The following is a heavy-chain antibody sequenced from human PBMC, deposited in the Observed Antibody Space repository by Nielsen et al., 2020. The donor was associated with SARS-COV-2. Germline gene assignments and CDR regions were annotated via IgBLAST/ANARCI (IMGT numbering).Heavy chain of an antibody. CDR1: GFTFSSYW. CDR3: AKLGYDSSGYYSSDY. D-gene: IGHD3-22*01. CDR2: IKQDGSEK. J-gene: IGHJ4*02. Sequence: GESLKISCAASGFTFSSYWMHWVRQAPGKGLEWVANIKQDGSEKYYVDSVKGRFTISRDNAKNSLYLQMNSLRAEDTALYYCAKLGYDSSGYYSSDYWGQGTLVTVSS. V-gene: IGHV3-7*03.